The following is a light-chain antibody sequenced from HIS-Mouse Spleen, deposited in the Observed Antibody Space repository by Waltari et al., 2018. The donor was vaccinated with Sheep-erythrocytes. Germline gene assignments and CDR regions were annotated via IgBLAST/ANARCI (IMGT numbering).Light chain of an antibody. CDR3: SSYAGSNNLV. Sequence: QSALTQPPSASGSPGPSVTISCTGTSIDGGGYNYVSWYQQHPGKAPKLMIYEVSKRPSGVPDRFSGSKSGNTAYLTVSGLQAEDEADYYCSSYAGSNNLVFGGGTKLTVL. CDR2: EVS. CDR1: SIDGGGYNY. V-gene: IGLV2-8*01. J-gene: IGLJ2*01.